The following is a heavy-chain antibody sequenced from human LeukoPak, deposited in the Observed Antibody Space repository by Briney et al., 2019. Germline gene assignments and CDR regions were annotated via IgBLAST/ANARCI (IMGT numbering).Heavy chain of an antibody. Sequence: GGSLRLSCAASGFTFSSYAMSWVRQAPGKGLEWVSGILDSGYSTYYANSVKGRFTISRDNSNNTLYLQMNSLRAEDTAVYYCAKLGRHPLHNYVGVWGKGTTVAVSS. CDR1: GFTFSSYA. CDR2: ILDSGYST. D-gene: IGHD3-10*01. CDR3: AKLGRHPLHNYVGV. V-gene: IGHV3-23*01. J-gene: IGHJ6*03.